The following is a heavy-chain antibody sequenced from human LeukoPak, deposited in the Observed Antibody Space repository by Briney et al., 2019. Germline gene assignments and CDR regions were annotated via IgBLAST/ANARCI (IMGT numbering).Heavy chain of an antibody. Sequence: ASVKVSCKASGGTFSSYAISWVRQAPGQGLEWMGGIIPVLGTANYAQKFQGRVTNTGDESTRTAYLELSSLGSEDTAVCYCAREGIAVAGTRYFQHWGQGTLVTVSS. J-gene: IGHJ1*01. CDR3: AREGIAVAGTRYFQH. V-gene: IGHV1-69*13. CDR2: IIPVLGTA. CDR1: GGTFSSYA. D-gene: IGHD6-19*01.